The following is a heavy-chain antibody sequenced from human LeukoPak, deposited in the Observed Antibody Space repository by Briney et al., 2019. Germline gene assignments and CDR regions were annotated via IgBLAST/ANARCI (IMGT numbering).Heavy chain of an antibody. CDR1: GFTFSSYA. J-gene: IGHJ4*02. CDR2: ISGGGDNT. Sequence: PGGSLRLPCAASGFTFSSYAMSWVRQAPGKGLKWVSGISGGGDNTYYADSVKGRFTISRDNSKKTMYVQVNSRGTQYTASYYCAKGSYYDSSCSFYFDYWGQGTLITVSS. V-gene: IGHV3-23*01. CDR3: AKGSYYDSSCSFYFDY. D-gene: IGHD3-22*01.